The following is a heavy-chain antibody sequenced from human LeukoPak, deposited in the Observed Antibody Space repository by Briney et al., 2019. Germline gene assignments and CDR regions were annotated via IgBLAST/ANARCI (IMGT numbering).Heavy chain of an antibody. CDR3: ARKDYSYSYMDV. CDR2: ISGSGGST. Sequence: PGGSLRLSCAASGLTFRGYAMNWVRQAPGKGLEWVSTISGSGGSTYYADSVKGRFTISRDNSKNTLYLQMNSLRAEDTAVDYCARKDYSYSYMDVWGQGTTVTVSS. V-gene: IGHV3-23*01. J-gene: IGHJ6*02. CDR1: GLTFRGYA.